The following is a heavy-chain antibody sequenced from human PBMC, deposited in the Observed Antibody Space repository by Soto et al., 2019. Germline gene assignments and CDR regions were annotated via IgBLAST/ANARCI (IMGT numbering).Heavy chain of an antibody. CDR1: GFTFDDYA. D-gene: IGHD5-12*01. CDR3: AKDLEKWPDGSSSDS. CDR2: ISWNSGSM. Sequence: PGGSLRLSCVASGFTFDDYAMHWVRQAPGKGLEWISGISWNSGSMGYADSVQGRFTISRDNAKKSLYLQMNSLRAEDTALYYCAKDLEKWPDGSSSDSWGQGTLLTVSS. J-gene: IGHJ5*01. V-gene: IGHV3-9*01.